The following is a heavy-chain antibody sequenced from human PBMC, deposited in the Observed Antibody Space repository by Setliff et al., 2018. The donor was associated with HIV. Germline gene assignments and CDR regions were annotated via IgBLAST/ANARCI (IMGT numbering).Heavy chain of an antibody. Sequence: PSETLSLTCTVSGASMTDFYWSWIRQTPGKGLEWTGQIYYNGITNYNPSLKSRVSMSMDTSKTQFSLRLSSVTAADTAVYYCARIFGGNSAPFDYWGQGILVTVSS. J-gene: IGHJ4*02. CDR1: GASMTDFY. CDR2: IYYNGIT. V-gene: IGHV4-59*01. CDR3: ARIFGGNSAPFDY. D-gene: IGHD2-21*02.